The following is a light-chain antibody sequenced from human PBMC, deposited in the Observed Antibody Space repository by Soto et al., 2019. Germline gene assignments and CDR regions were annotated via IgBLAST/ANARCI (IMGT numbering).Light chain of an antibody. J-gene: IGLJ1*01. CDR2: EVR. CDR1: SSDIGRYNY. Sequence: QSVLTQPASVSGSPGQSITISCTGTSSDIGRYNYVSWYQQHPGKVPKLIISEVRNRPSGVPDRFSGSKSGNSASLTISGLQAGDEAEYYCSSYTYTSTQVLGYGTKVTV. CDR3: SSYTYTSTQV. V-gene: IGLV2-14*01.